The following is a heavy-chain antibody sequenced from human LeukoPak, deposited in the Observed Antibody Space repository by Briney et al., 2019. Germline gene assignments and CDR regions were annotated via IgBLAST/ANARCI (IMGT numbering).Heavy chain of an antibody. CDR2: ISGSGVTT. CDR1: GFTFSSYA. D-gene: IGHD1-26*01. CDR3: AKKVVVGATSPYSDFQD. Sequence: GGSLRLSCVASGFTFSSYAMSWVRQAPGKGLEWVSAISGSGVTTHYTGSVKGRFSISRDNSKNTLYLQMNSLRAEDTALYYCAKKVVVGATSPYSDFQDWGQGTLVTVSS. V-gene: IGHV3-23*01. J-gene: IGHJ1*01.